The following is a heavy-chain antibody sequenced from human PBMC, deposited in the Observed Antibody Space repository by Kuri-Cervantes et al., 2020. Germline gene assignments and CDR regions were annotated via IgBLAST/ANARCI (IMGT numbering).Heavy chain of an antibody. V-gene: IGHV1-18*01. Sequence: ASVKVSCKASGYTFTSYGISWVRQAPGQGLEWMGWISAYNGDTNYAQKLQGRVTMTTGTSTSTAYMELRSLRSDDAAVYYCARVVGYCSGGSCYSGWFDPWGQGTLVTVSS. J-gene: IGHJ5*02. CDR1: GYTFTSYG. CDR2: ISAYNGDT. D-gene: IGHD2-15*01. CDR3: ARVVGYCSGGSCYSGWFDP.